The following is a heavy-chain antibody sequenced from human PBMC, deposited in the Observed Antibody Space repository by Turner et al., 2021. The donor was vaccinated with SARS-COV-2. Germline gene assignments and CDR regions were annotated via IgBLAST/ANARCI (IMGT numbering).Heavy chain of an antibody. Sequence: QVQLVESGGGVVQPGRSLRLSCAASGFTCSSYAMHWVRQAPGKGLEWVAVISYDESDKYYADSVKGRFIISRDNSKNTLYLQMNSLRAEDTAVYYCARATYLLGYCANGVCYPDYWGQGTLVTVSS. D-gene: IGHD2-8*01. CDR2: ISYDESDK. J-gene: IGHJ4*02. CDR3: ARATYLLGYCANGVCYPDY. V-gene: IGHV3-30-3*01. CDR1: GFTCSSYA.